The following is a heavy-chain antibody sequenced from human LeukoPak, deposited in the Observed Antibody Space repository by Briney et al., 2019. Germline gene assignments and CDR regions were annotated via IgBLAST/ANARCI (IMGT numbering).Heavy chain of an antibody. CDR1: GFTFSNAW. V-gene: IGHV3-15*01. CDR3: TTGGIVGAEMDY. J-gene: IGHJ4*02. CDR2: IKSKTDGGAT. D-gene: IGHD1-26*01. Sequence: GGSLRLSCAASGFTFSNAWMSWVRQAPGKGLEWVGRIKSKTDGGATDYAAPVKGRFTISRDDSKNTLYLQVNSLKTEDTAVYYCTTGGIVGAEMDYWGQGTLVTVSS.